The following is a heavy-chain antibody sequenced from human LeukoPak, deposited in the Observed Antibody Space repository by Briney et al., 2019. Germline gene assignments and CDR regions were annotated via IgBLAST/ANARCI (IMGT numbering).Heavy chain of an antibody. D-gene: IGHD6-6*01. CDR3: ARDTTLGRTEY. CDR1: GFTFNNYW. V-gene: IGHV3-74*03. J-gene: IGHJ1*01. CDR2: INPDGTIS. Sequence: GGSLRLSCAASGFTFNNYWMHWVRQVPGKGLMRVSRINPDGTISSYADSVKGRFTISRDNVKNTLYLQMISLRVEDTATYYCARDTTLGRTEYRGRGTLVTVSA.